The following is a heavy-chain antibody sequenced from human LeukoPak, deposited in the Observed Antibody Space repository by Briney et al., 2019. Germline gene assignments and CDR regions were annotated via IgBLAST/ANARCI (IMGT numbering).Heavy chain of an antibody. CDR1: GGSISSYY. CDR2: IYTSGST. CDR3: ARRYGDYSGNWFDP. D-gene: IGHD4-17*01. J-gene: IGHJ5*02. V-gene: IGHV4-4*07. Sequence: SETLSLTCTVSGGSISSYYWSWIRHPAGKGLEWIGRIYTSGSTNYNPSLKSRVTMSVDTSKNQFSLKLSSVTAADTAVYYCARRYGDYSGNWFDPWGQGTLVTVSS.